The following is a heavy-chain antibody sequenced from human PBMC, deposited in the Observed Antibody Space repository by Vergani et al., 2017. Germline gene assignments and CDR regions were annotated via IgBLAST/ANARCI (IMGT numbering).Heavy chain of an antibody. CDR2: INHSGST. CDR1: GGSFSGYY. Sequence: QVQLQQWGAGLLKPSETLSLTCAVYGGSFSGYYWSWIRQHPGKGLEWIGEINHSGSTNYNPSLKSRVTISVDTCNDQFSLKMSSVTAADTAVYYCARGRPSYESSGYYFLYCEYWGQGRLVTVAA. J-gene: IGHJ4*02. CDR3: ARGRPSYESSGYYFLYCEY. D-gene: IGHD3-22*01. V-gene: IGHV4-34*01.